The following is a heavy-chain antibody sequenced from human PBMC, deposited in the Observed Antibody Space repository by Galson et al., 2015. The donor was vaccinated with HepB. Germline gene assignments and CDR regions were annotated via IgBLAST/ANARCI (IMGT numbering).Heavy chain of an antibody. D-gene: IGHD1-26*01. J-gene: IGHJ3*01. Sequence: LRLSCAISGVSVTTGYMNWVRQAPGKGLEWVAGIYSGGYTPYADSVKGRFTLTRDISRNALYLQMTDLRVEDTATYFCARTLVGATDGSDVWGQGTMVTVST. CDR1: GVSVTTGY. CDR3: ARTLVGATDGSDV. V-gene: IGHV3-53*01. CDR2: IYSGGYT.